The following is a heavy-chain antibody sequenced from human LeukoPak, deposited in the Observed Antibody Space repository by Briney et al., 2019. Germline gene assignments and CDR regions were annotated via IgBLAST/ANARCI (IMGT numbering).Heavy chain of an antibody. J-gene: IGHJ4*02. Sequence: PSETLSLTCTVSDDSISDYYRGWIRQPPGKGLEWVGYYHNGRTNYNPSLNDRVTISIDTPMAQFSLILNSVTAADAAVYYCARRRDTYGSDPFDFWGRGSLVIVTS. CDR1: DDSISDYY. D-gene: IGHD3-10*01. CDR2: YHNGRT. V-gene: IGHV4-59*08. CDR3: ARRRDTYGSDPFDF.